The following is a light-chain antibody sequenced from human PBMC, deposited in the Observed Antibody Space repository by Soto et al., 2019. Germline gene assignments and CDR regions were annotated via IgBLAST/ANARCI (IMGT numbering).Light chain of an antibody. CDR3: QQYGGSPPGYV. Sequence: EIVLSQSPGTLSLSPGERATLSCRASQRVSASYLAWYQQKPGQSPRLLIYDASSRATDIPDRFSGNGSGTDFTLTINSLEPEDFAVYFCQQYGGSPPGYVFGQGTKLEIK. CDR1: QRVSASY. J-gene: IGKJ2*01. V-gene: IGKV3-20*01. CDR2: DAS.